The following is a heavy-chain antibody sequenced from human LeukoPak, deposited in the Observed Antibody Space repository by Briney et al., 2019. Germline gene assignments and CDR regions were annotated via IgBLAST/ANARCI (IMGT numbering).Heavy chain of an antibody. CDR3: TTWNYYYYGMDV. CDR2: ISAYNGNT. D-gene: IGHD1-1*01. V-gene: IGHV1-18*01. Sequence: ASVKVSCKASGYTFTSYGISWVRQAPGQGLEWMGWISAYNGNTNYAQKLQGRVTITRDTSASTAYMELSSLRSEDTAVYYCTTWNYYYYGMDVWGQGTTVTVSS. J-gene: IGHJ6*02. CDR1: GYTFTSYG.